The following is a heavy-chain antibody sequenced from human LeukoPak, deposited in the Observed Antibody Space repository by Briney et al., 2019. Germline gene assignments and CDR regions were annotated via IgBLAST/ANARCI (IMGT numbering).Heavy chain of an antibody. D-gene: IGHD2-21*02. CDR2: IIPIFGIA. CDR3: ASSIVVVTAAYNWFDP. CDR1: GGTFSSYA. V-gene: IGHV1-69*04. Sequence: PVKVSCKASGGTFSSYAISWVRQAPGQGLEWMGRIIPIFGIANYAQKFQGRVTITADKSTSTAYMELSSLRSEDTAVYYCASSIVVVTAAYNWFDPWGQGTLVTVSS. J-gene: IGHJ5*02.